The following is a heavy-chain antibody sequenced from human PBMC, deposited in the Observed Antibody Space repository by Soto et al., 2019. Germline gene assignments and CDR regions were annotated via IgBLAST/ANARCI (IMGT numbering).Heavy chain of an antibody. J-gene: IGHJ6*03. CDR1: GGSISSYY. CDR2: IYYSGST. Sequence: SETLSLTCTVSGGSISSYYWSWIRQPPGKGLEWIGYIYYSGSTNYNPSLKSRVTISVDTSKNQFSLKLSSVTAADTAVYYCARREDSYDFWSGYNYYMDVWGKGTTVTVSS. V-gene: IGHV4-59*08. CDR3: ARREDSYDFWSGYNYYMDV. D-gene: IGHD3-3*01.